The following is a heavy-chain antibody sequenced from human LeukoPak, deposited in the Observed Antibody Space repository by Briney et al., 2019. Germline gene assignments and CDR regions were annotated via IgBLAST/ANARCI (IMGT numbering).Heavy chain of an antibody. Sequence: GGSLRLSCEASRFTFSRFAMSWIRQAPGTGLEWVSTLSGSGTATYYADSVKGRFTTSRDNSKDTLYLQMDNLRADDTAVYYCAKHLGSHSFLFYYMDVWGTGTSVIVSS. CDR2: LSGSGTAT. CDR1: RFTFSRFA. D-gene: IGHD2-21*01. J-gene: IGHJ6*03. CDR3: AKHLGSHSFLFYYMDV. V-gene: IGHV3-23*01.